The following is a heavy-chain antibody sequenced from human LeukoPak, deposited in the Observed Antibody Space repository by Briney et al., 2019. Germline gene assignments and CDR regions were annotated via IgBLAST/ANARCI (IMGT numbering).Heavy chain of an antibody. D-gene: IGHD2-2*01. CDR3: ARRREVPAASLDY. CDR2: IYYSGST. V-gene: IGHV4-39*01. Sequence: SETLSLTCTVSGGSISSSSYYWGWIRQPPGKGLEWIGSIYYSGSTYYNPSLESRVTISVDTSKNQFSLKLSSVTAADTAVYYCARRREVPAASLDYWGQGTLVTVSS. J-gene: IGHJ4*02. CDR1: GGSISSSSYY.